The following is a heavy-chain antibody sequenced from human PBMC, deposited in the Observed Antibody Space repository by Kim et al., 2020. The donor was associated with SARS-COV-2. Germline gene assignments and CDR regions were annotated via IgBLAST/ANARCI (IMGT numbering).Heavy chain of an antibody. CDR3: ARQASRITMIVVVLGGMDV. J-gene: IGHJ6*02. CDR2: IYYSGST. D-gene: IGHD3-22*01. Sequence: SETLSLTCTVSGGSISSSSYYWGWIRQPPGKGLEWIGSIYYSGSTYYNPSLKSRVTISVDTSKNQFSLKLSSVTAADTAVYYCARQASRITMIVVVLGGMDVWGQGTTVTVSS. CDR1: GGSISSSSYY. V-gene: IGHV4-39*01.